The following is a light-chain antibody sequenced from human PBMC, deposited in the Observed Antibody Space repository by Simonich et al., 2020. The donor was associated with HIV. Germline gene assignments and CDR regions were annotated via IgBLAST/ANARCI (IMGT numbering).Light chain of an antibody. CDR1: QSVSSN. Sequence: EIVMTQSPATLSVSPGERATLSCRASQSVSSNVAWDQQKPGQAPRLLIYGASTRATGIPARFSGSGSGTEFTLTISSMQSEDFAVYYCQQYNNWPLTFGGGTKVEIK. J-gene: IGKJ4*01. CDR3: QQYNNWPLT. V-gene: IGKV3-15*01. CDR2: GAS.